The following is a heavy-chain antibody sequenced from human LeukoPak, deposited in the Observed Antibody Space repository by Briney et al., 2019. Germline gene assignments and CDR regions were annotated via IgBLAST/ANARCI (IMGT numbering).Heavy chain of an antibody. D-gene: IGHD2/OR15-2a*01. Sequence: PSETLSLTCAVSGYSISSSNWWGWIRQPPGKGLEWIGYIYYSGSTYYNPSLKSRVTMSVDTSKNQFSLKLSSVTAVDTAGYYCARNFYGYYFDYWGQGTLVTVSS. J-gene: IGHJ4*02. CDR3: ARNFYGYYFDY. CDR1: GYSISSSNW. V-gene: IGHV4-28*01. CDR2: IYYSGST.